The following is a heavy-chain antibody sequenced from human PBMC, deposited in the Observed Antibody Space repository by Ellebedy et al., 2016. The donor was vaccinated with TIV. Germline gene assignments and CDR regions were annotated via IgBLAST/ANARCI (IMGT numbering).Heavy chain of an antibody. CDR2: IFPGASPT. Sequence: PGGSLRLSCKASGYGFTGHWIAWVRHMPGKGLEWMGIIFPGASPTKYGPSFQGQVTILADKSINTAYLQWSSLKASDTAMYYCARHVSTPGWSYDYWGQGALVIVSS. CDR3: ARHVSTPGWSYDY. J-gene: IGHJ4*02. CDR1: GYGFTGHW. D-gene: IGHD2-15*01. V-gene: IGHV5-51*01.